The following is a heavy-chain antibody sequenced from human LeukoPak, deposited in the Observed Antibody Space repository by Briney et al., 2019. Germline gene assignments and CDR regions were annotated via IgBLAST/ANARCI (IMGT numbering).Heavy chain of an antibody. CDR1: GFIFSTYA. J-gene: IGHJ3*02. Sequence: PGGSLRLSCAASGFIFSTYAMSWVRQAPGKGLEWVSGISGSDGSTYYADSVGGRFTISRDNSKNTLYLRMNSLRVEDTAIYYCAKGVDNDFWSGYFDALDIWGLGTMVTVSS. CDR3: AKGVDNDFWSGYFDALDI. CDR2: ISGSDGST. V-gene: IGHV3-23*01. D-gene: IGHD3-3*01.